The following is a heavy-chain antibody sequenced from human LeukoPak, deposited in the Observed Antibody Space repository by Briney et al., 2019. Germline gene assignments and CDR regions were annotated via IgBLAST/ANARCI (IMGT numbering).Heavy chain of an antibody. V-gene: IGHV4-59*12. Sequence: PSETLSLTCTVSKDSISRYYWSWIRQFPGKGLEWIGYIHDSGRTSCDPSLKSRLTLSLDASKKQVSLKLSSVTTSDTAVYYCARGPCNSDNCYWSLDSWGQGTLVTVSS. CDR1: KDSISRYY. CDR2: IHDSGRT. CDR3: ARGPCNSDNCYWSLDS. J-gene: IGHJ5*01. D-gene: IGHD2-2*01.